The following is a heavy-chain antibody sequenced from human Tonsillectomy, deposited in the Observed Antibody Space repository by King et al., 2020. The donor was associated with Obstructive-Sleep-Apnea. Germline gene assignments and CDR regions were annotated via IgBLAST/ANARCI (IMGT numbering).Heavy chain of an antibody. CDR1: GFTFSSYS. CDR3: ARATPSGLIVVVPAATIDY. J-gene: IGHJ4*02. Sequence: VQLVESGGGLVKPGGSLRLSCAASGFTFSSYSMNWVRQAPGKGLEWVSSISSSSSYIYYADSVKGRFTISRDNAKNSLYLQMNSLRAEDTAVYYCARATPSGLIVVVPAATIDYWGQGTLVTVSS. D-gene: IGHD2-2*01. CDR2: ISSSSSYI. V-gene: IGHV3-21*01.